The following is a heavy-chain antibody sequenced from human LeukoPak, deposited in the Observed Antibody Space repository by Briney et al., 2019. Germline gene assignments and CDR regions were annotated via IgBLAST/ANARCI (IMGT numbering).Heavy chain of an antibody. D-gene: IGHD1-26*01. CDR3: ARDYSLDY. CDR1: GFTVSSNY. CDR2: IYRGGST. J-gene: IGHJ4*02. Sequence: GGSLRLSCAASGFTVSSNYMSWVRQAPGKGLEWVSIIYRGGSTYYADSVKGRFTISRDNSINTLYLQMNSLRAEDTAVYYCARDYSLDYWGQGTLVTVSS. V-gene: IGHV3-66*01.